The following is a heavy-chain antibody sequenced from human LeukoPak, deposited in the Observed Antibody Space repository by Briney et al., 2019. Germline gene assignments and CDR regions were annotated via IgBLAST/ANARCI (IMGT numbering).Heavy chain of an antibody. V-gene: IGHV3-7*01. Sequence: VANIKQDGSDKYYVDSVKGRFTISRDNAKNTLYLQMNSLRAEDTAVYYCVRGVVVPSGVDYWGQGTLVTVSS. CDR2: IKQDGSDK. CDR3: VRGVVVPSGVDY. D-gene: IGHD2-2*01. J-gene: IGHJ4*02.